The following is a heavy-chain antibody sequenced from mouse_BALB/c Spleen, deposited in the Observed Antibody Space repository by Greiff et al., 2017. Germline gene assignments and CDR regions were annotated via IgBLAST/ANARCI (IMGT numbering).Heavy chain of an antibody. J-gene: IGHJ4*01. D-gene: IGHD2-1*01. Sequence: EVHLVESGGGLVQPGGSRKLSCAASGFTFSSFGMHWVRQAPEKGLELVAYISSGSSTIYYADTVKGRFTISRDNPKNTLFLQMTSLRSEDTAMYNCARGGGNYIYYYAMDYWGQGTSVTVSS. V-gene: IGHV5-17*02. CDR3: ARGGGNYIYYYAMDY. CDR2: ISSGSSTI. CDR1: GFTFSSFG.